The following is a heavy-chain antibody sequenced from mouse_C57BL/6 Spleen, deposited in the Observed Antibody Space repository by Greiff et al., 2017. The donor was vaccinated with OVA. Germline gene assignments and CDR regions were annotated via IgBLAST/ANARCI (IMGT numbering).Heavy chain of an antibody. CDR3: ARRPLYYFDY. J-gene: IGHJ2*01. D-gene: IGHD6-1*01. Sequence: QVQLKQPGAELVKPGASVKMSCKASGYTFTSYWITWVKQRPGQGLEWIGDIYPGSGSTNYNEKFKSKATLTVDTSSSTASMQLSSLTSEDSAVYYCARRPLYYFDYWGQGTTLTVSS. CDR1: GYTFTSYW. V-gene: IGHV1-55*01. CDR2: IYPGSGST.